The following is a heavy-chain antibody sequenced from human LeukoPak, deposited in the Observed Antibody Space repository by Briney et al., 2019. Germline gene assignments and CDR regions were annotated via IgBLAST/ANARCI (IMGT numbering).Heavy chain of an antibody. J-gene: IGHJ3*02. CDR2: IYYSGST. D-gene: IGHD2-2*02. Sequence: NPSETLSLTCTVSGGSISSGGYYWSWIRQHPGKGLEWIGYIYYSGSTYYNPSLKSRVTISVDTSKNQFSLKLSSVTAADTAVYYCARGDIVVVPAAIRRNDAFDIWGQGTMVTVSS. CDR1: GGSISSGGYY. V-gene: IGHV4-31*03. CDR3: ARGDIVVVPAAIRRNDAFDI.